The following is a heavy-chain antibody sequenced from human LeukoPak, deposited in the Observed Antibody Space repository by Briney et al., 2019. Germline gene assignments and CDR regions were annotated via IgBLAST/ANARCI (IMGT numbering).Heavy chain of an antibody. CDR1: GGSLSSSSYY. J-gene: IGHJ5*02. Sequence: SETLSLTCIVSGGSLSSSSYYWGWIRQPPGKGLKWIGSIYYSGSTYYNPSLKTRVTISVDTSKNQFSLKLSSVTAADTAVYYCARLPGYSSGWSLAWFDPWGQGTLVTVSS. V-gene: IGHV4-39*01. CDR3: ARLPGYSSGWSLAWFDP. CDR2: IYYSGST. D-gene: IGHD6-19*01.